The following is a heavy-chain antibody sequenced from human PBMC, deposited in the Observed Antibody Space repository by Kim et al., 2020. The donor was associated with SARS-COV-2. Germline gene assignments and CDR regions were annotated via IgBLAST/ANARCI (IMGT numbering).Heavy chain of an antibody. CDR3: TTEPDSSGFPH. V-gene: IGHV3-15*01. D-gene: IGHD3-22*01. J-gene: IGHJ4*02. Sequence: DYAAPGKGRFAISRDNSKNTLYLQMNSLKTEDTAVYYCTTEPDSSGFPHWGQGTLVTVSS.